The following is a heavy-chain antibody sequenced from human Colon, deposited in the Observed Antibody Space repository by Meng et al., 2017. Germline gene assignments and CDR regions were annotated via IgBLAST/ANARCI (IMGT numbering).Heavy chain of an antibody. V-gene: IGHV1-3*01. Sequence: ASVKVSCKASGYTLTNYALHWVRQAPGQRPEWMGWITAANGNTQYSQKFQDRITLITDTSASSTYMELSSLKAKDTAVYYFARGAAVAGTFDYWGQGTLVTVSS. D-gene: IGHD6-19*01. J-gene: IGHJ4*02. CDR2: ITAANGNT. CDR1: GYTLTNYA. CDR3: ARGAAVAGTFDY.